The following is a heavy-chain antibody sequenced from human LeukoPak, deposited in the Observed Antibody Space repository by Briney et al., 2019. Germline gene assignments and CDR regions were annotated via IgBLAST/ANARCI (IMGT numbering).Heavy chain of an antibody. V-gene: IGHV3-73*01. CDR1: GLTFSGSA. CDR2: IRSKANSYAT. Sequence: GGSLKLSCAASGLTFSGSAMHWVRQASGKGLEWVGRIRSKANSYATAYAASVKGRFTISRDDSKNTAYLQMNSLKTEDTAVYYCTRRRDWVNDAFDIWGQGTMVTVSS. J-gene: IGHJ3*02. CDR3: TRRRDWVNDAFDI. D-gene: IGHD3/OR15-3a*01.